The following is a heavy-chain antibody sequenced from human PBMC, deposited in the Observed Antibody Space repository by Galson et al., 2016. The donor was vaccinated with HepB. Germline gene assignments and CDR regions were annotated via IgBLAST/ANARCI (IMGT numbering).Heavy chain of an antibody. CDR1: GFTFSSYW. CDR3: TRAVYSSSWLLYYGMDV. Sequence: SLRLSCAASGFTFSSYWMHWVRQAPGKGLMRVSRISGDGNSTSYADSVKGRFTISRDSAKNTLYLQLNSLRGEDTAVYYCTRAVYSSSWLLYYGMDVWGQGTTVTVSS. D-gene: IGHD6-13*01. CDR2: ISGDGNST. J-gene: IGHJ6*02. V-gene: IGHV3-74*01.